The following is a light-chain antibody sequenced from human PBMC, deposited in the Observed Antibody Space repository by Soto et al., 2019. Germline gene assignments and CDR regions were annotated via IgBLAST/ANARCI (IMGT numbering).Light chain of an antibody. CDR2: DAS. V-gene: IGKV1-5*01. CDR1: QSISNW. J-gene: IGKJ1*01. CDR3: QQYNSYSVWT. Sequence: DIQMTQSPSTLSASVGDRVTITCLASQSISNWLAWYQQKPGKAPKLLIYDASSLESGVPSRFSGSGSGTEFTLTISSLQPDDFATYYCQQYNSYSVWTFGQGTKVDIK.